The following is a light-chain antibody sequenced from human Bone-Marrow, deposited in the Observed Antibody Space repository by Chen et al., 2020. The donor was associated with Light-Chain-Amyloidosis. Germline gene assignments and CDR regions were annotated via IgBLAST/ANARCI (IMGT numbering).Light chain of an antibody. J-gene: IGKJ4*01. Sequence: DIQMTQSPSSLSASVGDRVTITCQASQGITKFLNWYQQKPGEAPKLLIYDASNLETGVPSRFSRGGSGTDFTFTINRLEPEDFAMYYCQQYGTSPLTFGGGTKVEIK. V-gene: IGKV1-33*01. CDR1: QGITKF. CDR3: QQYGTSPLT. CDR2: DAS.